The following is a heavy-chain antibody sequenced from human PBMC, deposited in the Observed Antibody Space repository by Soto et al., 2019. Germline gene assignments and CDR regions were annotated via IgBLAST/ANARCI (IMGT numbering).Heavy chain of an antibody. CDR3: AREAPAGTTDYYYGMDV. CDR2: IYYSGST. V-gene: IGHV4-31*03. Sequence: SEPLSLPCTVSGGSISIGGYYWSWIRQHPGKGLEWIGYIYYSGSTYYNPSLKSRVTISVDTSKNQFSLKLSSVTAADTAVYYCAREAPAGTTDYYYGMDVWGQGTTVTVSS. CDR1: GGSISIGGYY. D-gene: IGHD1-1*01. J-gene: IGHJ6*02.